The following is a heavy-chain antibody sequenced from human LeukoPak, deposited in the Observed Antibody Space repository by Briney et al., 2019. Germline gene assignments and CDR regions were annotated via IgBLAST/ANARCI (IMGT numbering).Heavy chain of an antibody. Sequence: SETLSLTCAVYGGSFSGYYWSWIRQPPGKGLEWIGEINHSGSTNYNPSLKSRVTISVDTSKKQFSLKLSSVTAADTAVYYCAREMFYYDSRGYSNNAFDIWGQGTMVTVSS. V-gene: IGHV4-34*01. D-gene: IGHD3-22*01. J-gene: IGHJ3*02. CDR2: INHSGST. CDR1: GGSFSGYY. CDR3: AREMFYYDSRGYSNNAFDI.